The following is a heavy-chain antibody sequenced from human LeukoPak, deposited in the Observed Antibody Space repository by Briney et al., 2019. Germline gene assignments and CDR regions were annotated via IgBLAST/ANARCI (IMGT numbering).Heavy chain of an antibody. V-gene: IGHV4-59*08. Sequence: SETLSLTCTVSGGSVSNYYWSWIRQPPGKGLEWIGYIYYSGGTNYNSSLKSRVTISVDTSKNQFSLKVTSVTAGDTAIYYCVRHGESGRHHAYFDYWGHGALVTVSS. CDR1: GGSVSNYY. CDR3: VRHGESGRHHAYFDY. CDR2: IYYSGGT. J-gene: IGHJ4*01. D-gene: IGHD3-10*01.